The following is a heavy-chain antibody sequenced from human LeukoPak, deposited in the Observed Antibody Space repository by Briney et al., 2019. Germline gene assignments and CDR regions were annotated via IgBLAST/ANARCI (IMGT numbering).Heavy chain of an antibody. CDR3: ARRGWCSDCRYFDL. J-gene: IGHJ2*01. V-gene: IGHV4-59*01. Sequence: MSSETLSLTCTVSGGSISSNYWNWVRQSPGKGLEWIGYIYYSGSTNYNPSLKSRVTISVDTSENQFSLKLSSVTAADTAVYYCARRGWCSDCRYFDLWGRGTLVTVSS. CDR2: IYYSGST. CDR1: GGSISSNY. D-gene: IGHD2-21*02.